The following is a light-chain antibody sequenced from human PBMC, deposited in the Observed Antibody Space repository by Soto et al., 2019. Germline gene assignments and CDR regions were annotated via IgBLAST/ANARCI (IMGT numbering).Light chain of an antibody. CDR1: QTVRNNY. J-gene: IGKJ4*01. CDR2: DAS. Sequence: EFVLTQSPGTLSLSPGERATLSCRASQTVRNNYLAWYQQKPGQAPRLLIYDASSRATGIPDRFSGGGSGTDFTLTISRLEPEDFAVYYCQQFGGSFSFGGGTKVEI. V-gene: IGKV3-20*01. CDR3: QQFGGSFS.